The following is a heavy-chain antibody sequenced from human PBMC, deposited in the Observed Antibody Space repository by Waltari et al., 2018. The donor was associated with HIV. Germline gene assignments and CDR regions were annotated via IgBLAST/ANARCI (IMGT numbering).Heavy chain of an antibody. J-gene: IGHJ4*02. V-gene: IGHV3-15*01. CDR3: YGFV. CDR2: IKSKTDGGTE. CDR1: GLTLSKAW. D-gene: IGHD3-10*01. Sequence: EVQLVESGGGLVKPGGSLRLSCAASGLTLSKAWMSWVRQAPGKGLEWVGRIKSKTDGGTEDYAAPVKGRFTISRDDSKNILYLQMNSLKTEDTAVYYCYGFVWGQGTLVTVSS.